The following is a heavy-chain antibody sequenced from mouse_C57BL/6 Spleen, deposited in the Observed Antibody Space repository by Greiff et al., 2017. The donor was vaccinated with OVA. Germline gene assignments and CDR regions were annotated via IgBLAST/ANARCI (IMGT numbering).Heavy chain of an antibody. Sequence: EVMLVESGGDLVKPGGSLKLSCAASGFTFSSYGMSWVRQTPDKRLEWVATISSGGSYTYYPDSVKGRFTISRDNAKNTLYLQMSSLKSEDTAMYYCAIYYDYEGFAYWGQGTLVTVSA. CDR2: ISSGGSYT. J-gene: IGHJ3*01. V-gene: IGHV5-6*01. D-gene: IGHD2-4*01. CDR3: AIYYDYEGFAY. CDR1: GFTFSSYG.